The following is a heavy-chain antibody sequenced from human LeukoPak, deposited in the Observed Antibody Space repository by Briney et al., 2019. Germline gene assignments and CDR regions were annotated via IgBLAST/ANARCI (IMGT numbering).Heavy chain of an antibody. V-gene: IGHV3-48*04. CDR3: ARDTHYYGSGSRFDY. Sequence: PGGSLRLSCAASGFTFSSYAMSWVRQAPGKGLEWVSYISSSGSTIYYADSVKGRFTISRDNAKNSLYLQMNSLRAEDTAVYYCARDTHYYGSGSRFDYWGQGTLVTVSS. J-gene: IGHJ4*02. CDR2: ISSSGSTI. CDR1: GFTFSSYA. D-gene: IGHD3-10*01.